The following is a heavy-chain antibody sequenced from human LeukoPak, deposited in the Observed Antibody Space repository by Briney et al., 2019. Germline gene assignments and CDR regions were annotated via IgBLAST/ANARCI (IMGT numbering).Heavy chain of an antibody. CDR2: INTDGSST. J-gene: IGHJ6*02. CDR3: ARVHYDILTGSRVRNYYYGMDV. Sequence: GGSLRLSCAASGFTFSSYWMHWVRQAPGKGLVWVSRINTDGSSTSYADSVKGRFTISRDNAKNTLYLQMNSLRAEDTAVYYCARVHYDILTGSRVRNYYYGMDVWGQGTTVTVSS. D-gene: IGHD3-9*01. CDR1: GFTFSSYW. V-gene: IGHV3-74*01.